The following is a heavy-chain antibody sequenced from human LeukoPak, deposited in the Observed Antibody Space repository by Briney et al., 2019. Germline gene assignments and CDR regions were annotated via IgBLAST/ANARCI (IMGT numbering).Heavy chain of an antibody. V-gene: IGHV5-51*01. CDR2: MYLGDSDT. CDR3: ARRSTPPYYYDSSGYLGAFDI. J-gene: IGHJ3*02. Sequence: GESLKISCKGSGYSFTRYWIGWVRQVPGKGLEWMGIMYLGDSDTRYSPSFQGQVTISADKSISTAYLQWSSLKASDTAMYYCARRSTPPYYYDSSGYLGAFDIWGQGTMVTVSS. D-gene: IGHD3-22*01. CDR1: GYSFTRYW.